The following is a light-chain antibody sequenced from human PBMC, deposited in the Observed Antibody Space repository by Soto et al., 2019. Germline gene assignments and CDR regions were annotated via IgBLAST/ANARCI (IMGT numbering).Light chain of an antibody. CDR1: QSVSGW. V-gene: IGKV1-5*01. J-gene: IGKJ1*01. Sequence: IQMTHCPSTLSASVGDTVTVTCRASQSVSGWLAWYQQKPGEAPKLLIYDASALPRGVPSRFSGRGSGTNFTLTLASLQPDDFATYYCQQYETFSGTVGPGTKVDSK. CDR2: DAS. CDR3: QQYETFSGT.